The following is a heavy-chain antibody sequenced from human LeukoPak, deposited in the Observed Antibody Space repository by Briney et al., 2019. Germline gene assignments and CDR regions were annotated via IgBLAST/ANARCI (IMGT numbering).Heavy chain of an antibody. CDR2: ISYDGSNK. J-gene: IGHJ4*02. V-gene: IGHV3-30*18. Sequence: PGRSLRLSCAASGFTFSSYGMHWVRQAPGKGLEWVAVISYDGSNKYYADSVKGRFTISRDNSKNTLYLQMNSLRAEDTAVYYCAKNPPGEIFWVHFDYWGQGTLVTVSS. CDR3: AKNPPGEIFWVHFDY. CDR1: GFTFSSYG. D-gene: IGHD3-9*01.